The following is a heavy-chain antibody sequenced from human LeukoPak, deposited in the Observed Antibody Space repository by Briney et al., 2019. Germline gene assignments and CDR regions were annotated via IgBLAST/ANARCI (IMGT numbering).Heavy chain of an antibody. D-gene: IGHD6-13*01. CDR1: GYTFTSYG. V-gene: IGHV1-18*01. Sequence: ASVKVSCKASGYTFTSYGISWVRQAPGQGLEWMGWISAYNGNTNYAQKLQGRVTMTTDTSTSTAYMELRSLRSDDTAVYYCARRGQQLVRGRGPYDYWGQGTLVTVSS. CDR3: ARRGQQLVRGRGPYDY. CDR2: ISAYNGNT. J-gene: IGHJ4*02.